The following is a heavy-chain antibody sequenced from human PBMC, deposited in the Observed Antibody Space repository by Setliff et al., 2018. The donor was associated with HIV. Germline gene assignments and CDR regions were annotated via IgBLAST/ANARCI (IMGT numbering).Heavy chain of an antibody. V-gene: IGHV4-39*07. D-gene: IGHD2-21*02. Sequence: GSISGSDYYWAWIRQPPGKGLEWIGRISASGNTNYNPSLKSRVTISLDKSKNRFSLKLTSVTAADTAVYWCARDISLFYCGADCSPENYYAYYGMDVWGQGTTVTVSS. J-gene: IGHJ6*02. CDR1: GSISGSDYY. CDR3: ARDISLFYCGADCSPENYYAYYGMDV. CDR2: ISASGNT.